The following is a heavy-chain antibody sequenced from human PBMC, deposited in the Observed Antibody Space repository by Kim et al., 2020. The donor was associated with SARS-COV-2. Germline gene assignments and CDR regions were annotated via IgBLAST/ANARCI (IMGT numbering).Heavy chain of an antibody. Sequence: GGSLRLSCTASGFTFSSYWMSWVRQAPGKGLEWVANIKQDGSEKYYVDSVKGRFTISRDNAKNSLYLQMNSLRAEDTAVYYCARVIQLYYYGMDVWGQGTTVTVSS. CDR1: GFTFSSYW. CDR2: IKQDGSEK. CDR3: ARVIQLYYYGMDV. V-gene: IGHV3-7*03. D-gene: IGHD5-18*01. J-gene: IGHJ6*02.